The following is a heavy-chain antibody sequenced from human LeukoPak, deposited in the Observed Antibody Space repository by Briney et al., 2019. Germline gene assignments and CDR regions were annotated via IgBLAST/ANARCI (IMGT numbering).Heavy chain of an antibody. D-gene: IGHD3-10*02. CDR3: ARVGSSMFVDY. CDR1: GGSISSSSYY. CDR2: IYYSGST. J-gene: IGHJ4*02. Sequence: SETLSLTCTVSGGSISSSSYYWGWIRQPPGKGLEWIGSIYYSGSTYYNPSLKSRVTISVDTSKNQFSLKLSSVTAADTAVYYCARVGSSMFVDYWGQGTLVTVSS. V-gene: IGHV4-39*07.